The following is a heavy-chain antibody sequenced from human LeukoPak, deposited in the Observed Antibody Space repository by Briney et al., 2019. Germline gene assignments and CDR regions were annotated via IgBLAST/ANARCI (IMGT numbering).Heavy chain of an antibody. CDR3: ARDLGGSYSSDAFDI. CDR2: INSDGSST. D-gene: IGHD1-26*01. J-gene: IGHJ3*02. Sequence: GGSLRLSCAASGFTLSSYWVHWVRQAPGEGLVWVSRINSDGSSTSYVDSVKGRLTISRDKAKNTLYLQMNSLRAEDTAVYYCARDLGGSYSSDAFDIWGQGTMVTVSS. CDR1: GFTLSSYW. V-gene: IGHV3-74*01.